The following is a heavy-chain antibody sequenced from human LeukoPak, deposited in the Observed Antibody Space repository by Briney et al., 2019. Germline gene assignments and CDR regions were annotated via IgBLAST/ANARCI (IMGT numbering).Heavy chain of an antibody. V-gene: IGHV4-34*01. D-gene: IGHD6-13*01. CDR3: ARVLAAARTGFDY. CDR1: GGSFSGYY. J-gene: IGHJ4*02. CDR2: INHSGST. Sequence: SETLSLTCAVYGGSFSGYYWSWIRQPPGRGLEWIGEINHSGSTNYNPSLKSRVTISVDTSKNQLSLKLSSVTAADTAVYYCARVLAAARTGFDYWGQGTLVTVSS.